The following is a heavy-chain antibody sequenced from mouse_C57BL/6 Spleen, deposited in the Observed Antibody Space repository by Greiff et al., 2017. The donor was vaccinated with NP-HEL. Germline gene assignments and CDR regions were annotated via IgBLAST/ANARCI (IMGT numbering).Heavy chain of an antibody. J-gene: IGHJ3*01. CDR2: ISSGSSTI. CDR1: GFTFSDYG. V-gene: IGHV5-17*01. D-gene: IGHD3-2*02. CDR3: ARGDSSGYGGFAY. Sequence: DVQLQESGGGLVKPGGSLKLSCAASGFTFSDYGMHWVRQAPEKGLEWVAYISSGSSTIYYADTVKGRFTISRDNAKNTLFLQMTSLRSEDTAMYYCARGDSSGYGGFAYWGQGTLVTVSA.